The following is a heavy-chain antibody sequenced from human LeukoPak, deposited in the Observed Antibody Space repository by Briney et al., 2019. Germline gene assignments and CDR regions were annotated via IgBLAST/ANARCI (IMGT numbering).Heavy chain of an antibody. CDR2: ISSNGGST. CDR3: ARDFGLTGKVDY. Sequence: SGGSLRLSCAASGFTFSRYAMHWVRQAPGKGLESVSAISSNGGSTCYANSVKGRFTISRDNSKNTLYLQMGSLRAEDLAVYYCARDFGLTGKVDYWGQGTLVTVSS. CDR1: GFTFSRYA. D-gene: IGHD1-20*01. V-gene: IGHV3-64*01. J-gene: IGHJ4*02.